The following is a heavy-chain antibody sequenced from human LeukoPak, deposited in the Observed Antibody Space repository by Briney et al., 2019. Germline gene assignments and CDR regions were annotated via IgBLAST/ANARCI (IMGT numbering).Heavy chain of an antibody. CDR1: GYTFTSYG. CDR2: INAYNGNT. V-gene: IGHV1-18*01. Sequence: ASVKVSCKASGYTFTSYGISWVRQAPGQGLEWMGWINAYNGNTNYAQKLQGRVTMTTDTSTSTGYMELRSLRSDDTAVYYCARDIVGYGGNSGYFQHWGQGTLVTVSS. CDR3: ARDIVGYGGNSGYFQH. J-gene: IGHJ1*01. D-gene: IGHD4-23*01.